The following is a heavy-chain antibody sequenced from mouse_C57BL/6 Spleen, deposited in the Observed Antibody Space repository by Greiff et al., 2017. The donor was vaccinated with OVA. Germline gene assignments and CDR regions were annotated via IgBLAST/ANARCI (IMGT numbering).Heavy chain of an antibody. Sequence: QVQLQQPGAELVKPGASVKMSCKASGYTFTSYWITWVKQRPGQGLEWIGDIYPGSGSTNYNEKFKSTATLTADTSSSTAYMQLSSLTSEDSAVYYGARNWDYFDYWGQGTTLTVSS. D-gene: IGHD4-1*01. CDR3: ARNWDYFDY. CDR2: IYPGSGST. J-gene: IGHJ2*01. V-gene: IGHV1-55*01. CDR1: GYTFTSYW.